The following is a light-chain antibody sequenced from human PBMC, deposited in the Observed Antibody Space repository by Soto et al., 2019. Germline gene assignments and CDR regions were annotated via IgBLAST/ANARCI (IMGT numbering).Light chain of an antibody. J-gene: IGKJ5*01. V-gene: IGKV3-11*01. CDR2: GAS. CDR1: QSVSNNY. Sequence: EIVLTQSPGTLSLSPGERATLSCRASQSVSNNYLAWYQQKPGQAPRLLIYGASTRATGIPARFSGSGSGTDFTLTISSLEPEDFAVYYCQQRSNWPITFGQGTRLEI. CDR3: QQRSNWPIT.